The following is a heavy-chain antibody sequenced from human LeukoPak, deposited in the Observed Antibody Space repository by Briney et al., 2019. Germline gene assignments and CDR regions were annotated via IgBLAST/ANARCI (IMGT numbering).Heavy chain of an antibody. J-gene: IGHJ4*02. CDR1: GGSISSSSYY. CDR3: ARDGGNSYFDY. CDR2: IYYSGST. Sequence: SETLSLTCTVSGGSISSSSYYWGWIRQPPGKGLEWIGSIYYSGSTYYNPSLKSRVTISVDTSKNQFSLKLSSVTAADTAVYYCARDGGNSYFDYWGQGTLATVSS. D-gene: IGHD4-23*01. V-gene: IGHV4-39*07.